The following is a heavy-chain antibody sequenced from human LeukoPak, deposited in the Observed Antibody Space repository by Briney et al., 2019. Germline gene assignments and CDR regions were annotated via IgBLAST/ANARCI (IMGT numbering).Heavy chain of an antibody. J-gene: IGHJ4*02. Sequence: PSRPLPFPCTAPGAPLNGYTGSWSRKPPGKGLKGLGITYYSGSTNYNPSLKSRVTISVDTSKNQFSLILSSVTAADTAVYFCARHSRRSGDLGSARNFDYWGQGALVTVSS. D-gene: IGHD7-27*01. CDR2: TYYSGST. V-gene: IGHV4-59*08. CDR1: GAPLNGYT. CDR3: ARHSRRSGDLGSARNFDY.